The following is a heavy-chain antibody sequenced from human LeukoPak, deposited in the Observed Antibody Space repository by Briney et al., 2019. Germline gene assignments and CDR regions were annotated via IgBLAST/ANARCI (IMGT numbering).Heavy chain of an antibody. CDR2: INHSGST. Sequence: SETLSLTCTVSGGSISTDNCYWGWIRQPPGKGLEWIGEINHSGSTNYNPSLKSRVTISVDTSKNQFSLKLSSVTAADTAVYYCAGMITFGGVISDYWGQGTLVTVSS. CDR1: GGSISTDNCY. D-gene: IGHD3-16*02. J-gene: IGHJ4*02. V-gene: IGHV4-39*07. CDR3: AGMITFGGVISDY.